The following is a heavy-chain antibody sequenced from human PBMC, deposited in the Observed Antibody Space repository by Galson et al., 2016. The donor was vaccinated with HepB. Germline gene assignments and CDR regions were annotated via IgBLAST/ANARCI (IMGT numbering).Heavy chain of an antibody. CDR2: ISFDGSTI. D-gene: IGHD6-19*01. CDR3: VKDVKESNGWATLGL. V-gene: IGHV3-30*18. CDR1: GFTFSSFA. J-gene: IGHJ4*02. Sequence: SLRLSCAGSGFTFSSFAINWVRQTPGQGLEWLAMISFDGSTIYYGSSVKGRFTISRDKSRSTAYLEVNSLTFDDTAVYYCVKDVKESNGWATLGLWGQGTLVTVSS.